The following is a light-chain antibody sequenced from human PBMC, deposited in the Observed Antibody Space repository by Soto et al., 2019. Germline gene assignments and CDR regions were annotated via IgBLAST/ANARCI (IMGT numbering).Light chain of an antibody. J-gene: IGKJ1*01. CDR2: AAS. V-gene: IGKV1-27*01. Sequence: DIQMTQSPSSLSASVGDRVTITCRASQGISTYLVWYQQKPGTVPKLLIFAASTLRSGVPSRFSGSGSGTDFTLTSSSLQPEDVATYYCQNYNGAPWTFGQGTKVEI. CDR3: QNYNGAPWT. CDR1: QGISTY.